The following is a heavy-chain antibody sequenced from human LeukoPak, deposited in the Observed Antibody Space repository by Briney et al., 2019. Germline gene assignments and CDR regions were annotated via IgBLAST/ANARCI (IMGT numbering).Heavy chain of an antibody. Sequence: TSETLSLTCTVSGGSISSGNYHWSWIRQPAGKELEWIGRIYTSGSTNYNPSLKSRVTISAETSKSQFSLKLSSVTAADTAVYYCARGSGFESLFDYWGQGTPVTVSS. CDR1: GGSISSGNYH. D-gene: IGHD5-12*01. CDR2: IYTSGST. CDR3: ARGSGFESLFDY. J-gene: IGHJ4*02. V-gene: IGHV4-61*02.